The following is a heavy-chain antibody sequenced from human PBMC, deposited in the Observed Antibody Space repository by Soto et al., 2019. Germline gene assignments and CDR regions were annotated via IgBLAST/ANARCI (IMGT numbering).Heavy chain of an antibody. J-gene: IGHJ5*02. CDR3: ARHQAAAGKYNWFDP. CDR2: IDPSDSYT. V-gene: IGHV5-10-1*01. D-gene: IGHD6-13*01. CDR1: GYRFSSSW. Sequence: GESLKISCQGTGYRFSSSWIGWVRQTPGKGLEWMGRIDPSDSYTNYSPSFQGHVTISADKSISTAYLQWSSLKASDTAMYYCARHQAAAGKYNWFDPWGQGTLVTVSS.